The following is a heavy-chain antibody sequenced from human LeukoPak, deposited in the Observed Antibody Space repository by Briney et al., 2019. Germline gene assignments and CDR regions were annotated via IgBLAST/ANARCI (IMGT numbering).Heavy chain of an antibody. V-gene: IGHV3-9*01. CDR1: GFTFDDYA. Sequence: PGGSLRLSCAASGFTFDDYAMHWVRQAPGKGLEWVSGISWNSGSIGYADSVKGRFTISRDNAKNSLYLQMNSLRAEDTALYYCAKASGSAVLDYWGQGTLVTVSS. D-gene: IGHD1-26*01. CDR2: ISWNSGSI. J-gene: IGHJ4*02. CDR3: AKASGSAVLDY.